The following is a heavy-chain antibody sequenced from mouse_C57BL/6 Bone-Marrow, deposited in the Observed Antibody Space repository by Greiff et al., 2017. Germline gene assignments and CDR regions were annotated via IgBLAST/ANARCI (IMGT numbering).Heavy chain of an antibody. J-gene: IGHJ4*01. CDR2: IDPENGDT. V-gene: IGHV14-4*01. CDR3: TTAYYSNYADAMDY. CDR1: GFNIKDDY. D-gene: IGHD2-5*01. Sequence: VQLQQSGAELVRPGASVKLSCTASGFNIKDDYMHWVKPRPEQGLEWIGWIDPENGDTEYASKFQGKATITADTSSTTAYLQLSSLTSEDTAVYYCTTAYYSNYADAMDYWGQGTSVTVSS.